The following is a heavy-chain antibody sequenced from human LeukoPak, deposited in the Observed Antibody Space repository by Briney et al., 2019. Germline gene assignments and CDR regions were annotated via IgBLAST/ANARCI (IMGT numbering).Heavy chain of an antibody. CDR2: IYHSGST. J-gene: IGHJ5*02. D-gene: IGHD2-15*01. CDR3: ARVREILGVGYNWFDP. CDR1: GGSISSGGYS. V-gene: IGHV4-30-2*01. Sequence: SETLSLTCAVSGGSISSGGYSWSWIRQPPGKGLEWIGYIYHSGSTYYNPSLKSRVTISVDRSKNQFSLKLSSVTAADTAVYYCARVREILGVGYNWFDPWGQGTLVTVSS.